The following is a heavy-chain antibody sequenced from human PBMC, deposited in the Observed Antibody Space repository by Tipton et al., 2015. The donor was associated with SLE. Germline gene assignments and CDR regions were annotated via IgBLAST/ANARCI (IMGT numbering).Heavy chain of an antibody. D-gene: IGHD6-19*01. J-gene: IGHJ2*01. CDR2: ISAYNGDT. CDR3: ARISYTRGWYWSFDL. V-gene: IGHV1-18*04. Sequence: QLVQSGAEVKTPGASAKVSCKASGYTFTSYIITWVRHTPGQGLEWMGWISAYNGDTNYAQKFQGRVTMTTDTATSTASIELRSLTSDDTAVYYCARISYTRGWYWSFDLWGRGTLVTVSS. CDR1: GYTFTSYI.